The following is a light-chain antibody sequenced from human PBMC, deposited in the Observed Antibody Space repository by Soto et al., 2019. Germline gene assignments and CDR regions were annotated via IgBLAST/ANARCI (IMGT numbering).Light chain of an antibody. CDR2: GAS. Sequence: VMTQSPATLSVYPGQRVTVSCRASHSVSSSLAWYQQKPGQAPRLLISGASTRAAGVPARFSGSGSGTDFTLTISSLQSEDFAVYYCQHYNTWPWTFGQGTKV. CDR1: HSVSSS. CDR3: QHYNTWPWT. J-gene: IGKJ1*01. V-gene: IGKV3-15*01.